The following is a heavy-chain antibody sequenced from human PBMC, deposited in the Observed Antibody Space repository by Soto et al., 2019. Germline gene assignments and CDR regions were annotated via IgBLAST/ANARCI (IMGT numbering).Heavy chain of an antibody. Sequence: SETLSLTCTVSGGSISSGDYYWSWIRQPPGKGLEWIGYIYYSGSTYYNPSLKSRVTISVDTSKNQFSLKLSSVTAADTAVYYCASQSSEYYYDSSGYYGHWGQGTLVTVSS. CDR2: IYYSGST. CDR1: GGSISSGDYY. V-gene: IGHV4-30-4*01. D-gene: IGHD3-22*01. CDR3: ASQSSEYYYDSSGYYGH. J-gene: IGHJ4*02.